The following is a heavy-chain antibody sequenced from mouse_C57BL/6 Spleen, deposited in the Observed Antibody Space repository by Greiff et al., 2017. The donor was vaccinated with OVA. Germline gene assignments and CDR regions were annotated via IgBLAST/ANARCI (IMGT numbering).Heavy chain of an antibody. Sequence: VQLQQSGAELVRPGASVKLSCTASGFNIKDYYMHWVKQRPEQGLEWIGRIDPEDGDTEYAPKFQGKATMTADTSSNTAYLQLSSLTSEDTAVYYCTTPPNYYGSSYYFDYWGQGTTLTVSS. CDR1: GFNIKDYY. CDR3: TTPPNYYGSSYYFDY. CDR2: IDPEDGDT. J-gene: IGHJ2*01. V-gene: IGHV14-1*01. D-gene: IGHD1-1*01.